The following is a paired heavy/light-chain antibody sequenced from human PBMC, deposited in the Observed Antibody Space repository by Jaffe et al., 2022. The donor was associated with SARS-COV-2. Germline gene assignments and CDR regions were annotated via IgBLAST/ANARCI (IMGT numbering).Heavy chain of an antibody. CDR3: ARTPPRYGQKQSNWFDP. J-gene: IGHJ5*02. CDR2: INAGNGNT. D-gene: IGHD1-1*01. CDR1: GYTFTSYA. V-gene: IGHV1-3*01. Sequence: QVQLVQSGAEVKKPGASVKVSCKASGYTFTSYAMHWVRQAPGQRLEWMGWINAGNGNTKYSQKFQGRVTITRDTSASTAYMELSSLRSEDTAVYYCARTPPRYGQKQSNWFDPWGQGTLVTVSS.
Light chain of an antibody. CDR2: GNS. J-gene: IGLJ1*01. Sequence: QSVLTQPPSVSGAPGQRVTISCTGSSSNIGAGYDVHWYQQLPGTAPKLLIYGNSNRPSGVPDRFSGSKSGTSASLAISGLQAEDEADYYCQSYDSSLSGYVFGTGTKVTVL. CDR3: QSYDSSLSGYV. CDR1: SSNIGAGYD. V-gene: IGLV1-40*01.